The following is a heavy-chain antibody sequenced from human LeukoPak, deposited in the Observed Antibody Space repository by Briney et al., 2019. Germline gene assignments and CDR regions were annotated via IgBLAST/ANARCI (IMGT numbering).Heavy chain of an antibody. CDR3: GREPGDYGDHVEY. V-gene: IGHV3-74*01. CDR2: INSDGSST. D-gene: IGHD4/OR15-4a*01. Sequence: GGSLRLSCAASGFTFSSYWMHWVRQAPGKGLLWVSRINSDGSSTSYADSVKGRFTISRDNAKNTLYLQMNSLRAEDTAVYYCGREPGDYGDHVEYWGQGTLVTVSS. CDR1: GFTFSSYW. J-gene: IGHJ4*02.